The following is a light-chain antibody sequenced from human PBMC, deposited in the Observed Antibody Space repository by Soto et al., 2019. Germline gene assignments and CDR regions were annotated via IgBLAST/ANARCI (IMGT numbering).Light chain of an antibody. CDR2: KAS. V-gene: IGKV1-5*03. Sequence: DIQMTQSPSTLSASVGDRVTITCRASQSISTWLAWYQQQPGKAPKLLIYKASSLAGGVPSRFSGSGSGTEFTLTISSLQPDDFATYSCQQYNSYSLTFGGGTKVEIK. CDR3: QQYNSYSLT. J-gene: IGKJ4*01. CDR1: QSISTW.